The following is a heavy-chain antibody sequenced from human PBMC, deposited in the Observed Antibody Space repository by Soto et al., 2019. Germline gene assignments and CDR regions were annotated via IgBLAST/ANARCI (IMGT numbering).Heavy chain of an antibody. V-gene: IGHV3-53*01. CDR2: IYAGSIT. CDR1: GFTVSSNY. Sequence: DVQLVESGGGLIQPGGSLRLSCAASGFTVSSNYMSWVRQAAGKGLEWVAVIYAGSITFYADSVKGRFTISRDNSKNSLYLQMNSLRAEDTAVYYCARIPYYNSSTIFDYWGQGTLVTVSS. D-gene: IGHD3-22*01. CDR3: ARIPYYNSSTIFDY. J-gene: IGHJ4*02.